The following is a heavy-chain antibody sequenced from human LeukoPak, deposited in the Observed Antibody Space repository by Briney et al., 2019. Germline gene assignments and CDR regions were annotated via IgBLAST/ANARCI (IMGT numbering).Heavy chain of an antibody. CDR1: GGSFSGYY. J-gene: IGHJ4*02. CDR3: ARVGICTNGVCLDY. Sequence: SETLSLTCAVYGGSFSGYYWSWIRQPPGKGLEWIGEINHSGSTNYNPSLKSRVTISVDTSKNQFSLKLSSVIAADTAVYYCARVGICTNGVCLDYWGQGTLVTVSS. D-gene: IGHD2-8*01. CDR2: INHSGST. V-gene: IGHV4-34*01.